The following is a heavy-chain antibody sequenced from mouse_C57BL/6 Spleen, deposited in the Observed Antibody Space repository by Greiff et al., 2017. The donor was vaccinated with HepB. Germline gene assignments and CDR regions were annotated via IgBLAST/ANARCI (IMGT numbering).Heavy chain of an antibody. D-gene: IGHD2-5*01. CDR3: AREGSNSYAMDY. Sequence: VQLQQSGPELVKPGASVKISCKASGYAFSSSWMNWVKQRPGKGLEWIGRIYPGDGDTNYNGKFKGKATLTADKSSSTAYMQLSSLTSEDSAVYYCAREGSNSYAMDYWGQRTSVTVSS. CDR2: IYPGDGDT. J-gene: IGHJ4*01. V-gene: IGHV1-82*01. CDR1: GYAFSSSW.